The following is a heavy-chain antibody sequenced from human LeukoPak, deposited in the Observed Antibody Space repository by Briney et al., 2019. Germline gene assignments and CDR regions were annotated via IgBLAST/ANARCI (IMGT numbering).Heavy chain of an antibody. CDR2: ISTRSSAI. CDR3: ARSSDGPYYYYLDV. Sequence: PGGSLRLSRAGSGIRSYSMNWVRQAPGKGLEWVSYISTRSSAIYYADSVKGRFTISRDNAKNSLYLQMNSLRAEDTAVYYCARSSDGPYYYYLDVWGKGTTVTVSS. V-gene: IGHV3-48*01. CDR1: GIRSYS. J-gene: IGHJ6*03. D-gene: IGHD6-6*01.